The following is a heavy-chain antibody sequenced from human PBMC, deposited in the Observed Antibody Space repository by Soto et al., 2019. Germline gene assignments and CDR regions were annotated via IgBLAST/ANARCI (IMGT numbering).Heavy chain of an antibody. CDR2: ISPSSAYR. V-gene: IGHV3-21*02. CDR1: GFTFTSYS. D-gene: IGHD3-16*01. J-gene: IGHJ5*02. CDR3: AKGDRLGS. Sequence: DVQLVESGGGLVKPGGSLRLSCAASGFTFTSYSMNWVRQAPGKGLEWVSSISPSSAYRYYADSVKGRFTISRDNGKKSLDLPMTSMRVDDKAVYDCAKGDRLGSWGQGTLVTVSS.